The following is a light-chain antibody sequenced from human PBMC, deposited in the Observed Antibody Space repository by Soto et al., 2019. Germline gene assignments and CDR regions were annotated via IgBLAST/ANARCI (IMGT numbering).Light chain of an antibody. V-gene: IGKV1-8*01. J-gene: IGKJ1*01. CDR3: QQYYSYPRT. Sequence: ALRMTQSPSSLSASTGDRVTITCRASQGISSYLAWYQQKPGKAPKLLIYAASTLQSGVPSRFSVSGSGTDFTLTISCLQSEDFATYYCQQYYSYPRTFGQGTKVEIK. CDR2: AAS. CDR1: QGISSY.